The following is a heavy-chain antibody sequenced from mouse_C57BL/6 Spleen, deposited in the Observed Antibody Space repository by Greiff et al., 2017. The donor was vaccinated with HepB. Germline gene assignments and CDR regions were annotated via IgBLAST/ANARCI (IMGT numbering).Heavy chain of an antibody. CDR1: GYTFTDYE. D-gene: IGHD2-5*01. J-gene: IGHJ2*01. V-gene: IGHV1-15*01. Sequence: QVQLQQSGAELVRPGASVTLSCKASGYTFTDYEMHWVKQTPVHGLEWIGAIDPETGGTAYNEKFKGKAILTADKSSSTAYMELSSLTSEDSAVYYCTRYSNYDTFDYWGQGTTLTVSS. CDR2: IDPETGGT. CDR3: TRYSNYDTFDY.